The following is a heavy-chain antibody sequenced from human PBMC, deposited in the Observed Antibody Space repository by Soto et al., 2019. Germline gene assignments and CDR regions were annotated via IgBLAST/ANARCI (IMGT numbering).Heavy chain of an antibody. V-gene: IGHV4-4*07. CDR2: LLGNSGT. Sequence: PSETLSRPCIVSGSSIDGFPWSWLGPPAGTGLEWLGRLLGNSGTNYSSTFKSRVTMSMDRTGHQVCLRLISVTDTDPAVYFCARDQGVVITADSWFDPWGQATRVTV. J-gene: IGHJ5*02. CDR3: ARDQGVVITADSWFDP. D-gene: IGHD3-16*01. CDR1: GSSIDGFP.